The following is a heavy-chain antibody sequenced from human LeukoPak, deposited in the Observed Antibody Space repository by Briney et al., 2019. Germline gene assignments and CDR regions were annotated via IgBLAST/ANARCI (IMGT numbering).Heavy chain of an antibody. D-gene: IGHD6-25*01. CDR1: GFTFTDYG. J-gene: IGHJ4*02. CDR2: ISGGGGSS. Sequence: GGSLRLSCATSGFTFTDYGMTWVRQAPGKGLEWVSAISGGGGSSYYADSVKGRFTISRDNSRTTLSLQMNSLRAEDTAVYYCAKVAGATSNKYCFDYWGQGTLVTVSS. CDR3: AKVAGATSNKYCFDY. V-gene: IGHV3-23*01.